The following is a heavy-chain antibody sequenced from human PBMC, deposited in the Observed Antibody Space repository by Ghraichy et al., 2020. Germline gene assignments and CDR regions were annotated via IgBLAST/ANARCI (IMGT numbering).Heavy chain of an antibody. D-gene: IGHD3-22*01. V-gene: IGHV3-23*01. J-gene: IGHJ6*02. CDR1: GFTFSSYA. CDR3: AKDLDSSGYSYYYYGMDV. Sequence: GGSLRLSCAASGFTFSSYAMSWVRQAPGKGLEWVSAISGSGGSTYYADSVKGRFTISRDNSKNTLYLQMNSLRAEDTAVYYCAKDLDSSGYSYYYYGMDVWGQGTTVTVSS. CDR2: ISGSGGST.